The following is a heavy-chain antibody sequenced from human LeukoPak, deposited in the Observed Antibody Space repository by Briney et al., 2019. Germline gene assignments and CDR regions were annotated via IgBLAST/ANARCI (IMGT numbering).Heavy chain of an antibody. CDR3: ARDQYSGSLDY. Sequence: PSETLSLTCSVSGGSISSYYWGWIRQPPGKGLEWIGSIYYSGSTYYNPSLKSRVTISVDMSKNQFSLKVSSVTAADTAVYYCARDQYSGSLDYWGQGTLVTVSS. J-gene: IGHJ4*02. CDR2: IYYSGST. D-gene: IGHD1-26*01. CDR1: GGSISSYY. V-gene: IGHV4-39*02.